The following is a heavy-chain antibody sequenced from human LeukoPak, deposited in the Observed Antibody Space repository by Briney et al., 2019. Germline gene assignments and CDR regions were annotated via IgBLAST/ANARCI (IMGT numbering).Heavy chain of an antibody. Sequence: PGGSLRLSRAASAFTFSSYSMNWVRQAPGKGLEWVSSISRSSSYIFYADSVKGRFTISRDNAKNSLYLQMNSLRAEDTAVYYCARRYVGDSNDAFDIWGQGTMVTVSS. V-gene: IGHV3-21*01. CDR1: AFTFSSYS. D-gene: IGHD3-16*01. CDR3: ARRYVGDSNDAFDI. CDR2: ISRSSSYI. J-gene: IGHJ3*02.